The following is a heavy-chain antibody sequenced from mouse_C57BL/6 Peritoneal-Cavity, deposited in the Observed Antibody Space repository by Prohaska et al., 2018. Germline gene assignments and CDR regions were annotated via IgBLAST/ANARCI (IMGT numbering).Heavy chain of an antibody. Sequence: EVKLEESGGGLVQPGGSLKLSCVASGFTFSNYWMNWFRQSPEKGLEWVTNIRLKSVNYATHYAESVKGIFTISRDDSKSSVYLQMNILRAEDTGIYYCTAGVVGPFDYWGQGTTLTVSS. J-gene: IGHJ2*01. V-gene: IGHV6-3*01. D-gene: IGHD1-1*01. CDR1: GFTFSNYW. CDR2: IRLKSVNYAT. CDR3: TAGVVGPFDY.